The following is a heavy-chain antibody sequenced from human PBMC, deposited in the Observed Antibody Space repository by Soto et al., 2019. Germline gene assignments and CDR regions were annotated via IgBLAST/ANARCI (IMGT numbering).Heavy chain of an antibody. J-gene: IGHJ4*02. Sequence: SETLSLTCTVSRDSISSSAYYWSWIRQHPEKGLEWMGYIYYRGTTYYNPSLKSRVTIPVDTSKNQFSLNLNSVTAADTAVYYCARLVDNYGHYYFDYWGQGILVTVSS. CDR2: IYYRGTT. CDR1: RDSISSSAYY. CDR3: ARLVDNYGHYYFDY. V-gene: IGHV4-31*03. D-gene: IGHD5-18*01.